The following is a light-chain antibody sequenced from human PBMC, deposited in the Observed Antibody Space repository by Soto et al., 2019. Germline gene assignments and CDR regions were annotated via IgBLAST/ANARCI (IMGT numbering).Light chain of an antibody. J-gene: IGKJ5*01. CDR3: QQRSNWPTIT. CDR1: QSVSSDY. V-gene: IGKV3D-20*02. Sequence: EIVLTQSPGTLSLSPGERATLSCRASQSVSSDYLAWYQLKPGQAPRLLIYGASSRATGIPDRFSGSGSGTDFTLTISRLEPEDFAVYYCQQRSNWPTITFGQGTRLEIK. CDR2: GAS.